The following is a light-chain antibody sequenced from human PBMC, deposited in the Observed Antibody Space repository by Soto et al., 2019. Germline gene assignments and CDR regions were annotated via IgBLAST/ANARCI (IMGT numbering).Light chain of an antibody. J-gene: IGKJ1*01. Sequence: EIVLTQSPGTLSLSPGEIATLSCRASQSVTSAHLAWYRQKVGQAPRLLIYGASIRATGIPDRFSGSGSGTDFTLAISRLVPEDFAVYYCHQYGSSPATFGQGNKGDIK. CDR3: HQYGSSPAT. V-gene: IGKV3-20*01. CDR1: QSVTSAH. CDR2: GAS.